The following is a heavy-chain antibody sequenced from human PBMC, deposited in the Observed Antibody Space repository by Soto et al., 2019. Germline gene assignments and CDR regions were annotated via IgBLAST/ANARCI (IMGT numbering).Heavy chain of an antibody. CDR3: AKSPRIPTTVTSITLAFDI. V-gene: IGHV3-23*01. CDR2: ISGSGGST. Sequence: EVQLLESGGGLVQPGGSLRLSCAASGFTFSSYAMSWVRQAPGKGLEWVSAISGSGGSTYYADSVKGRFTISRDNSKNTLYLQMNSLRAEDTAVYYCAKSPRIPTTVTSITLAFDIWGQGTMVTVSS. J-gene: IGHJ3*02. CDR1: GFTFSSYA. D-gene: IGHD4-17*01.